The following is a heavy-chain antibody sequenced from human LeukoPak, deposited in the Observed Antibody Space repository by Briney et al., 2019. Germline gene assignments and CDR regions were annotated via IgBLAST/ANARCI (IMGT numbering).Heavy chain of an antibody. D-gene: IGHD3-3*01. CDR2: IWYDGSNK. CDR3: ARSPPYDFWSGYYLGYYFDY. J-gene: IGHJ4*02. V-gene: IGHV3-33*01. Sequence: GRSLRLSCAASGFTFSSYGMHWVRQAPGKGLEWVAVIWYDGSNKYYADSVKGRFTISRDNSKNTLYLPMNSLSAADTAVYYCARSPPYDFWSGYYLGYYFDYWGQGTLVTVSS. CDR1: GFTFSSYG.